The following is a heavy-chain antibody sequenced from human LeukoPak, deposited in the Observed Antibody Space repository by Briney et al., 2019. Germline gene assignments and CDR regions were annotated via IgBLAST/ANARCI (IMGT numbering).Heavy chain of an antibody. CDR1: GGSISSYY. CDR3: ARVEQWLVPHYYYMDV. V-gene: IGHV4-59*01. J-gene: IGHJ6*03. D-gene: IGHD6-19*01. Sequence: SETLSLTCTVSGGSISSYYWSWIRQPPGKGLEWIGYIYYSGSTNYNPSLKSRVTISVDTSKNQFSLKLSSVTAADTAVYYCARVEQWLVPHYYYMDVWGKGTTVTVSS. CDR2: IYYSGST.